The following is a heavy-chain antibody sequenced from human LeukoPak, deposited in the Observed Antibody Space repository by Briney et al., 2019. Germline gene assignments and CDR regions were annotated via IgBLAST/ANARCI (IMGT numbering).Heavy chain of an antibody. CDR2: MNSNTGNT. CDR1: GFTLTNFD. CDR3: ARGRRGSSRPWSWYLDL. Sequence: ASVTVSCKASGFTLTNFDINWVRQAPRQGLEWMGWMNSNTGNTGYAQESHARVTMTTATSIGTAYMELTNLRSEDTAVYYCARGRRGSSRPWSWYLDLWGRGTLVTASS. D-gene: IGHD2-2*01. J-gene: IGHJ2*01. V-gene: IGHV1-8*01.